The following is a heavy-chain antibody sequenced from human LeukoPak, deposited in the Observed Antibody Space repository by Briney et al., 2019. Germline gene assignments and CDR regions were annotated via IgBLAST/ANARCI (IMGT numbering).Heavy chain of an antibody. J-gene: IGHJ4*02. D-gene: IGHD1-26*01. CDR1: GGSISSGGYY. Sequence: SETLSLTCTVSGGSISSGGYYWSWIRQHPGKGLEWIGYIYYSGSTYYNPSLKSRVTISVDTSKNQFSLKLSSVTAADTAVYYCARGSPRSYYFDYWGQGTLVTVSS. CDR3: ARGSPRSYYFDY. V-gene: IGHV4-31*03. CDR2: IYYSGST.